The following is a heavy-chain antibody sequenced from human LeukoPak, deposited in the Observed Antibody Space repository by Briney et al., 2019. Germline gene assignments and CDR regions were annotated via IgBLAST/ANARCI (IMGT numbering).Heavy chain of an antibody. Sequence: GGSLRLSCAASGFTFSSYAMSWVRQAPGKGLEWISTITASGVTTYYADSVKGRFTISRDNSKNTLFLQMNSLRAEDTAVYYCAKAPYDTSGFSSPNYSDYWGQGTLVAVSS. CDR2: ITASGVTT. CDR3: AKAPYDTSGFSSPNYSDY. V-gene: IGHV3-23*01. CDR1: GFTFSSYA. D-gene: IGHD3-22*01. J-gene: IGHJ4*02.